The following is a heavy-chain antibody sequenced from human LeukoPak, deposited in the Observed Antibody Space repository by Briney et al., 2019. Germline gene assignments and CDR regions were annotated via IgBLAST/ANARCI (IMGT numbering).Heavy chain of an antibody. V-gene: IGHV4-61*02. CDR1: GGSISSGGYY. Sequence: PSQTLSLTCTVSGGSISSGGYYWSWIRQPAGKGLEWIGRIYSNGATTYNPSLKSRVTMSVDTSKNQFSLKMTSVTAADTAVYFCARGTTAMVDYNWFDPWGQGTLVTVSS. CDR3: ARGTTAMVDYNWFDP. CDR2: IYSNGAT. D-gene: IGHD5-18*01. J-gene: IGHJ5*02.